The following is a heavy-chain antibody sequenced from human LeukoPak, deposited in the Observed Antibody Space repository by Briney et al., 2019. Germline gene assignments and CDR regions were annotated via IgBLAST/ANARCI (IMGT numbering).Heavy chain of an antibody. D-gene: IGHD2-2*01. J-gene: IGHJ4*02. Sequence: PSETLSLTCAVSSGSIFSSNWWSWVRQPPGKGLEWIGQIFHSGSTSYSPSLKSRVTISVDKSKNQFSLRLTSVTAADTAVYYCARSPTKRVPEDYWGQGTLITVSS. CDR1: SGSIFSSNW. CDR2: IFHSGST. V-gene: IGHV4-4*02. CDR3: ARSPTKRVPEDY.